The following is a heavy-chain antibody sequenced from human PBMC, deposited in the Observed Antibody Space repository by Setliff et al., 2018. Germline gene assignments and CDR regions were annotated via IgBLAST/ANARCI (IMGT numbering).Heavy chain of an antibody. Sequence: ASVKVSCKASGNTFTGYYIHWLRQAPGQGLEWMGCINPNSGDTTFAQNFQDRVAITRDTSASTAYMELSSLTSEDTAVYLCARGSRGFDYWGQGALVTVSS. CDR1: GNTFTGYY. J-gene: IGHJ4*02. V-gene: IGHV1-2*02. CDR3: ARGSRGFDY. CDR2: INPNSGDT.